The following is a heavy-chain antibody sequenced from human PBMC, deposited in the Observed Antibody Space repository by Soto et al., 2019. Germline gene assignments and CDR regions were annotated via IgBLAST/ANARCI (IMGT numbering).Heavy chain of an antibody. CDR3: ATDSWPAAGTRGWFDP. Sequence: GGSLRLSCAASGFTFSDYYMSWIRQAPGKGLEWVSYISSSGSTIYYADSVKGRFTISRDNAKNSLYLQMNSLRAEDTAVYYCATDSWPAAGTRGWFDPWGQGTLVTVSS. V-gene: IGHV3-11*01. CDR1: GFTFSDYY. CDR2: ISSSGSTI. D-gene: IGHD6-13*01. J-gene: IGHJ5*02.